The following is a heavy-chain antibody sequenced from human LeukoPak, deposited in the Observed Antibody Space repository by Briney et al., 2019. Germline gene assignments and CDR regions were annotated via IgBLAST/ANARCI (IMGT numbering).Heavy chain of an antibody. Sequence: GESLKISCKGSGYSFTSYWIGWVRQMPGKGLGWMGIIYPGDSDTRYSPSFQGQVTISADKSISTAYLQWSSLKASDTAMYYCARPFGVLQTDAFDIWGQGQWSPSLQ. CDR3: ARPFGVLQTDAFDI. D-gene: IGHD3-10*01. J-gene: IGHJ3*02. V-gene: IGHV5-51*01. CDR1: GYSFTSYW. CDR2: IYPGDSDT.